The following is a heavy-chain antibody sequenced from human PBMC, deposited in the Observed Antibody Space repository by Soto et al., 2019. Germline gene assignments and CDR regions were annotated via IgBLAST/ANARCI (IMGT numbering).Heavy chain of an antibody. D-gene: IGHD5-12*01. CDR1: GFTFSSYG. CDR3: AKGPDSGYDSSWYFDL. Sequence: QVQLVESGGGVVQPGRSLRLSCAASGFTFSSYGMHWVRQAPGKGLEWVAIMSHDGSNKDYADSVKGRVTISRDNSKNTLYLQVRSRRAEDTAVDYCAKGPDSGYDSSWYFDLWGRGTLVTVSS. CDR2: MSHDGSNK. J-gene: IGHJ2*01. V-gene: IGHV3-30*18.